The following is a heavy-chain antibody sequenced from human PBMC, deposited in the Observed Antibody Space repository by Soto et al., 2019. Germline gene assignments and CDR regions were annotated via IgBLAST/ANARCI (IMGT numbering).Heavy chain of an antibody. V-gene: IGHV1-18*01. J-gene: IGHJ4*02. Sequence: QVQLVQSGAEVKKPGASVKVSCKASGYTFTSYGISWVRQAPGQGLEWMGWISAYNGNTNYAQKLQGRVTMTTATSPSTAYMELRSLRSDATAVYYCASESSSSCHDYWGQGTLVTVSS. CDR1: GYTFTSYG. CDR3: ASESSSSCHDY. CDR2: ISAYNGNT. D-gene: IGHD6-13*01.